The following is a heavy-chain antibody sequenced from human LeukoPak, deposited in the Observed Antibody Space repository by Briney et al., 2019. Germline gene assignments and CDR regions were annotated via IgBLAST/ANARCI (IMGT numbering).Heavy chain of an antibody. Sequence: RGSLRLSCAPSLVSFSISSMSWVRQAPGKGLEWVSSISSSSSYIYYADSVKGRFTISRDNAKNSLYLQMNSLRAEDTAVYYCARDHAPNCAVTHSDDDLDVWGQGTVVTVSS. CDR1: LVSFSISS. D-gene: IGHD4-11*01. CDR2: ISSSSSYI. J-gene: IGHJ3*01. V-gene: IGHV3-21*01. CDR3: ARDHAPNCAVTHSDDDLDV.